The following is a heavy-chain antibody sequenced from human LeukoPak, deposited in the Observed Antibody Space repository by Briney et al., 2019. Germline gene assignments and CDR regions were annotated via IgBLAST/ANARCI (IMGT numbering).Heavy chain of an antibody. Sequence: QPGGSLRLSCAASGFTFSGSAMHWVRQASGKGLEWVANIKQDGSEKYYVDSVKGRFTISRDNAKNSLYLQMNSLRAEDTAVYYCARALVVGATRIVSYYYYYMDVWGKGTTVTISS. CDR2: IKQDGSEK. CDR3: ARALVVGATRIVSYYYYYMDV. D-gene: IGHD1-26*01. J-gene: IGHJ6*03. CDR1: GFTFSGSA. V-gene: IGHV3-7*05.